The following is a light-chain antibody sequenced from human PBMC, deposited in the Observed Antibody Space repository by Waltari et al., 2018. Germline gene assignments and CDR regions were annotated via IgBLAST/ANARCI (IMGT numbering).Light chain of an antibody. J-gene: IGLJ3*02. CDR1: SHDIGLYDH. CDR2: DVS. CDR3: SSYSRSSTLVV. V-gene: IGLV2-14*01. Sequence: QSALTQPASVSGSPGQSITISCTGTSHDIGLYDHVPWYQQYPGKAPKLIIYDVSNRPSGVSNRFSGSKSGNTASLTISGLQAEDEADYYCSSYSRSSTLVVFGGGAKLTV.